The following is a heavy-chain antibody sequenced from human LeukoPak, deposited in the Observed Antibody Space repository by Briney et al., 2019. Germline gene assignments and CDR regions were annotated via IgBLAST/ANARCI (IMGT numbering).Heavy chain of an antibody. D-gene: IGHD4-17*01. V-gene: IGHV1-18*01. Sequence: ASVKVSCKASGYTFTSYGISWVRQAPGQGLEWMGWISAYNGNTNYAQKLQGRVTMTTDTSTSTAYMELRSLRSDDTAVYYCARANYIYDYGDYAEGYYFDYWGQGTLVTVSS. CDR2: ISAYNGNT. CDR1: GYTFTSYG. CDR3: ARANYIYDYGDYAEGYYFDY. J-gene: IGHJ4*02.